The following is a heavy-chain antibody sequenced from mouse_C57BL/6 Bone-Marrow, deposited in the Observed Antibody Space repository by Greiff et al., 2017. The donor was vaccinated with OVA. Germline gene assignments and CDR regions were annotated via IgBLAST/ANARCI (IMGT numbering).Heavy chain of an antibody. D-gene: IGHD4-1*01. CDR2: FTLSSDAT. Sequence: LQQSGAELVRPGSSVKLSCKDSYFAFMASAMHWVKQRPGHGLEWIGSFTLSSDATEYSENFKGKATLTANTSSSTAYMELSSLTSEDSAVSDCAMDWDGTGEMDYWGQGTSVTVSA. CDR3: AMDWDGTGEMDY. CDR1: YFAFMASA. V-gene: IGHV1-49*01. J-gene: IGHJ4*01.